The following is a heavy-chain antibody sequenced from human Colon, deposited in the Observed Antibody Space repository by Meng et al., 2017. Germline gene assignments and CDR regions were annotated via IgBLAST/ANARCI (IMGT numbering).Heavy chain of an antibody. CDR2: SANKATGYSA. CDR3: TGGRPGSAPSDY. CDR1: GPSFSDLF. J-gene: IGHJ4*02. D-gene: IGHD1-26*01. V-gene: IGHV3-72*01. Sequence: EVQLVESGGGLVQPGGSLRLSCAASGPSFSDLFMDWVRLASGKGLEWIGRSANKATGYSAGVAASVRGRFIVSRDESKNSLFLQMNFLRAEDTGVYYCTGGRPGSAPSDYWGRGTLVTVSS.